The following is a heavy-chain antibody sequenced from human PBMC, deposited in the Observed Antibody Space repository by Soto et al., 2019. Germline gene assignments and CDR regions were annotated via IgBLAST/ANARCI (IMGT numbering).Heavy chain of an antibody. V-gene: IGHV6-1*01. CDR2: TYYRSKWYN. Sequence: QVQLQQSGPGLVKPSQTLSLTCAISGDSVSSNSAAWNWIRQSPSRGLEWLGRTYYRSKWYNDYAVAVKSRITINPDTSKNQFSLQLNSVTPEDTAVYYCARVLDAEADIAAAGSFDYWGQGTLVTVSS. CDR3: ARVLDAEADIAAAGSFDY. CDR1: GDSVSSNSAA. D-gene: IGHD6-13*01. J-gene: IGHJ4*02.